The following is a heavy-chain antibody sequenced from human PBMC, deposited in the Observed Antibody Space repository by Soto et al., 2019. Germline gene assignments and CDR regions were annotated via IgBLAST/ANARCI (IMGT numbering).Heavy chain of an antibody. V-gene: IGHV3-33*01. D-gene: IGHD3-22*01. CDR3: ARGQFDDSSGGFDY. J-gene: IGHJ4*02. Sequence: QVQLVESGGGVVQPGRSLRLSGAASGFTFSSYGMHWVRQAPGKGLEWVAVIWYDGSNKYYADSVKGRFTISRDNSKNTLYLQMNSLRAEDTAVYYCARGQFDDSSGGFDYWGQGTLVTVSS. CDR2: IWYDGSNK. CDR1: GFTFSSYG.